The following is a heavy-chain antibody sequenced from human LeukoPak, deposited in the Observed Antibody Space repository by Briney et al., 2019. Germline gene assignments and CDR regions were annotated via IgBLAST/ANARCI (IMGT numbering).Heavy chain of an antibody. CDR1: GESFSGYY. CDR2: INHSGST. J-gene: IGHJ4*02. V-gene: IGHV4-34*01. CDR3: ARVGSGWYTDY. D-gene: IGHD6-19*01. Sequence: KPSETLSLACAVYGESFSGYYWSWIRQPPGKGLEWIGEINHSGSTNYNPSLKSRVTISVDTSKNQFSLKLSSVTAADTAVYYCARVGSGWYTDYWGQGTLVTVSS.